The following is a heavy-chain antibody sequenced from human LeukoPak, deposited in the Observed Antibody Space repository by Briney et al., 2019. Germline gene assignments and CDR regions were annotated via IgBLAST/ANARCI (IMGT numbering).Heavy chain of an antibody. D-gene: IGHD4-11*01. CDR2: IHKSGST. Sequence: SQTLSLTCTVSGGSISSGGYYRSWIRQHPGQGLEWIGYIHKSGSTYYNPSLESRVTISVDTPKNQFSLKLRSVTAADTAMYYCARVTTAAWSDPWGHGTPVTVSS. CDR3: ARVTTAAWSDP. CDR1: GGSISSGGYY. J-gene: IGHJ5*02. V-gene: IGHV4-31*03.